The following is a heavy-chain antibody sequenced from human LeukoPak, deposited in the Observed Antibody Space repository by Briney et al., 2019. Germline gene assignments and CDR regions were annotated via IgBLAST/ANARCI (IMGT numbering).Heavy chain of an antibody. CDR1: GGSFSGYY. J-gene: IGHJ5*02. D-gene: IGHD6-13*01. CDR2: INHSGST. Sequence: PSETLSLTCAVYGGSFSGYYWSWIRQPPGKGLEWIGEINHSGSTNYNPSLKSRVTISVDTSKNQFSLKLSSVTAADTAVYYCARGAAPNWFDPWGQGTLVTVSS. V-gene: IGHV4-34*01. CDR3: ARGAAPNWFDP.